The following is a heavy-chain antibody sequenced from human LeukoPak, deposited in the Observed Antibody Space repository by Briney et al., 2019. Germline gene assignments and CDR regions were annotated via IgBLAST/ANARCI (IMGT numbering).Heavy chain of an antibody. J-gene: IGHJ4*02. CDR2: IYSGGST. D-gene: IGHD1-26*01. CDR1: GFTFSSNF. V-gene: IGHV3-53*01. CDR3: ARGIGRYFDY. Sequence: GGSLRLSCAASGFTFSSNFMNWVRQAPGKGLEWVSIIYSGGSTYYADSVQGRFTISRDNSKNTLYLQMNSLRAEDTAVYYCARGIGRYFDYWGQGTLVTVSS.